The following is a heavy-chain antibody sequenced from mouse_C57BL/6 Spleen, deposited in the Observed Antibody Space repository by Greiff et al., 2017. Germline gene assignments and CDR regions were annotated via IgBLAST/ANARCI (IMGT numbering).Heavy chain of an antibody. J-gene: IGHJ1*03. Sequence: EVKLMESGGGLVKPGGSLKLSCAASGFTFSSYAMSWVRQTPEKRLEWVATISDGGSYTYYPDNVKGRFTISRDNAKNNLYLQMSHLKSEDTAMYYCARNWDVDWYFDVWGTGTTVTVSS. D-gene: IGHD4-1*01. CDR2: ISDGGSYT. V-gene: IGHV5-4*03. CDR3: ARNWDVDWYFDV. CDR1: GFTFSSYA.